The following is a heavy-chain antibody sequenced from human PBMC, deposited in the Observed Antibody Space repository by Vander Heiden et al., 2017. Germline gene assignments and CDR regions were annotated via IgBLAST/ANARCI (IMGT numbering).Heavy chain of an antibody. CDR1: GFTVSSNY. CDR3: ARDSRDDYGDYRDAFDI. J-gene: IGHJ3*02. D-gene: IGHD4-17*01. V-gene: IGHV3-53*01. CDR2: IYSGGST. Sequence: EVQLVESGGGLIQPGGSLRLSCAASGFTVSSNYMSWVRQAPGKGLEWVSVIYSGGSTYYADSVKGRFTISRDNSKNTLYLQMNSLRAEDTAVYYCARDSRDDYGDYRDAFDIWGQGTMVTVSS.